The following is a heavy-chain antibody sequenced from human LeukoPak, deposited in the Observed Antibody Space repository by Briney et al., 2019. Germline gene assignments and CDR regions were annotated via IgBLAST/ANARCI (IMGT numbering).Heavy chain of an antibody. CDR3: ARGSLWFGELFRHYYYYYGMDV. D-gene: IGHD3-10*01. CDR2: INHSGST. J-gene: IGHJ6*02. V-gene: IGHV4-34*01. Sequence: SETLSLTCAVYGGSFSGYYWSWIRQPPGKGLEWIGEINHSGSTNYNPSLKSRVTISVDTSENQFSLKLSSVTAADTAVYYCARGSLWFGELFRHYYYYYGMDVWGQGTTVTVSS. CDR1: GGSFSGYY.